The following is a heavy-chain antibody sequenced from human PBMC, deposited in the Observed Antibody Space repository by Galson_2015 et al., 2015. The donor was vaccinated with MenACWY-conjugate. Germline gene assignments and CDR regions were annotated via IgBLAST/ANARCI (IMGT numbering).Heavy chain of an antibody. CDR1: GFIFNNYW. D-gene: IGHD2-2*01. Sequence: SLRLSCAASGFIFNNYWMSWVRQVPGKGPEWVANIKQDGSEKYYVDSVRGRFTISRDNAKNSLYLQMNSLRAEDTAVYYCARDLGFYCSRNDCYSPYWGQGTVVTVS. J-gene: IGHJ4*02. V-gene: IGHV3-7*03. CDR3: ARDLGFYCSRNDCYSPY. CDR2: IKQDGSEK.